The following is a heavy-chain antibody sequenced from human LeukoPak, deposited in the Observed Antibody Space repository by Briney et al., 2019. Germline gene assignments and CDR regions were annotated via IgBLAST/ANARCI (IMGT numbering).Heavy chain of an antibody. CDR3: AKEEGVITYDY. Sequence: GGSLRLSCAASGFTFSSYAMSWVRQFPGKGLEWVSSITRSGTNTFYADSVKGRFTISRDNSKNTLHLQMNSLRAEDTAIYYCAKEEGVITYDYWGQGALVIVSS. D-gene: IGHD3-22*01. CDR1: GFTFSSYA. V-gene: IGHV3-23*01. J-gene: IGHJ4*02. CDR2: ITRSGTNT.